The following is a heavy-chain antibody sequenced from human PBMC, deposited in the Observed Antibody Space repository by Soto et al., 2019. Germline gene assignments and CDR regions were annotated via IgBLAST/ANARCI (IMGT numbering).Heavy chain of an antibody. J-gene: IGHJ6*03. D-gene: IGHD4-17*01. Sequence: GSLRLSCAASGFTFSSYGMHWVRQAPGKGLEWVAIIWSDGSNKYYADSVKGRFTISRDNSKNTLYLQMNSLRAEDTSMYYCARVGGDDYGTDYHYYYMDVWGKGTTVTVSS. V-gene: IGHV3-33*01. CDR3: ARVGGDDYGTDYHYYYMDV. CDR1: GFTFSSYG. CDR2: IWSDGSNK.